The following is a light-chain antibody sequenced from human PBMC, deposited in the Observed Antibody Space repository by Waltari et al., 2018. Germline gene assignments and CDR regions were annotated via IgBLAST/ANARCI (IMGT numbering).Light chain of an antibody. J-gene: IGLJ3*02. CDR2: STN. Sequence: QTVVTQEPSFSVSPGGTVTLTCGLSSGPVPTGNYPSWYQQTPGQAPRTLIYSTNTRSSGVPDRFSGSILGNKAALTITGAQAEDESDYYCVLYMGSGIAWVFGGGTKLTVL. CDR1: SGPVPTGNY. CDR3: VLYMGSGIAWV. V-gene: IGLV8-61*01.